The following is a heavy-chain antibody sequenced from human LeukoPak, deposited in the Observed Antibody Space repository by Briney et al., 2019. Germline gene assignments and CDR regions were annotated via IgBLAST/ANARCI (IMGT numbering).Heavy chain of an antibody. Sequence: ASVKVSCKAFGYTFIGYYMHWVRQAPGRGLQWMGWMNPNSGVTNYAQKFQGRVTMTRDTSISTAYMELSGLRYDDTAVYYCARDFMARGVTTPDYWGQGTLVTVSS. V-gene: IGHV1-2*02. D-gene: IGHD3-10*01. J-gene: IGHJ4*02. CDR1: GYTFIGYY. CDR3: ARDFMARGVTTPDY. CDR2: MNPNSGVT.